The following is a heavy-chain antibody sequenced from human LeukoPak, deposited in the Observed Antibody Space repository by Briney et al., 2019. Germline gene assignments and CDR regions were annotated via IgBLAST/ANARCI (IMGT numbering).Heavy chain of an antibody. CDR3: ARTPFPRYCSSTSCYTRGGYFDY. V-gene: IGHV4-34*01. Sequence: SSETLSLTCAVYGGSFSGYYWSWIRQPPGKGLEWIGEINHSGSTNYNPSLKSRVTISVDTSKNQFSLKLSSVTAADTAVYYCARTPFPRYCSSTSCYTRGGYFDYWGQGTLVTVSS. D-gene: IGHD2-2*02. CDR1: GGSFSGYY. J-gene: IGHJ4*02. CDR2: INHSGST.